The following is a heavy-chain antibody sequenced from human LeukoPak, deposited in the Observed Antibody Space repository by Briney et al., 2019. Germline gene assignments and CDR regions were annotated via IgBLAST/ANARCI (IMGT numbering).Heavy chain of an antibody. V-gene: IGHV3-30*02. D-gene: IGHD2-15*01. Sequence: GGSLRLSCAASGFTFSNYGMHWVRQAPGKGLEWVAFIRYDGSNKYYADSVKGRFTISRDNSKNTLYLQMNSLRAEDTAVYYCARDPRRYCSGGSCYSGWFDPWGQGTLVTVSS. CDR1: GFTFSNYG. CDR2: IRYDGSNK. CDR3: ARDPRRYCSGGSCYSGWFDP. J-gene: IGHJ5*02.